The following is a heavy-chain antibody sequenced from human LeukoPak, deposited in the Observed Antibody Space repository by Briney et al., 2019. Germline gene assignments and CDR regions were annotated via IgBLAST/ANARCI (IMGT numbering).Heavy chain of an antibody. CDR2: IHPSGST. D-gene: IGHD5-18*01. CDR3: ARGLDTAKVGY. V-gene: IGHV4-4*08. Sequence: SETLSLTCTVSGASMSEYYWTWIRQPPGKGLEWLGHIHPSGSTYSNPSLRSRVTVSVDTPNNRFFVTLSSVTAADTAMYFCARGLDTAKVGYWGQGTLVTVSS. CDR1: GASMSEYY. J-gene: IGHJ4*02.